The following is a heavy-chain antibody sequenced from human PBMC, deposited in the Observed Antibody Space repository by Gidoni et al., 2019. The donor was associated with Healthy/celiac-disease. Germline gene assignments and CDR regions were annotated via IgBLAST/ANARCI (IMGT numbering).Heavy chain of an antibody. CDR3: ARGGRSGDYVWGSYRL. J-gene: IGHJ4*02. V-gene: IGHV1-46*03. CDR1: GYTFTSYY. CDR2: INPSGGST. D-gene: IGHD3-16*02. Sequence: QVQLVQSGAEVKKPGASVKVSCKASGYTFTSYYMHWVRQAPGQGLEWMGIINPSGGSTSYAQKFQGRVTMTRDTSTSTVYMELSSLRSEDTAVYYCARGGRSGDYVWGSYRLWGQGTLVTVSS.